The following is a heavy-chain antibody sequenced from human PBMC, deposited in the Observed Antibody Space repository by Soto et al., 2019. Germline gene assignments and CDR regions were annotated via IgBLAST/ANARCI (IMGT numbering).Heavy chain of an antibody. CDR2: IYHSGST. CDR1: GGSISSSNW. CDR3: ARLRIVVVPAAMRTDAFDI. V-gene: IGHV4-4*02. J-gene: IGHJ3*02. Sequence: PSETLSLTCAVSGGSISSSNWWSWVRQPPGKGLEWIGEIYHSGSTNYNPSLKSRVTISVDKSKNQFSPKLSSVTAADTAVYYCARLRIVVVPAAMRTDAFDIWGQGTMVTVSS. D-gene: IGHD2-2*01.